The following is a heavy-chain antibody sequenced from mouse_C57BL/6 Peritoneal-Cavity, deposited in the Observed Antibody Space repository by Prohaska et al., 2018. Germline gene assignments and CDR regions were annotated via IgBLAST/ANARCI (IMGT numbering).Heavy chain of an antibody. CDR3: TRGGDGSSYGYFDV. V-gene: IGHV1-15*01. D-gene: IGHD1-1*01. CDR1: GYTFTDYE. J-gene: IGHJ1*03. CDR2: IDPETGGT. Sequence: QVQLQQSGAELVRPGASVTLSCKASGYTFTDYEMHWVKQTPVHGLEWIGAIDPETGGTAYNQKFKGKDILTADKSASTAYMERRSQTSEDSAVYYCTRGGDGSSYGYFDVWGTGTTVTVSS.